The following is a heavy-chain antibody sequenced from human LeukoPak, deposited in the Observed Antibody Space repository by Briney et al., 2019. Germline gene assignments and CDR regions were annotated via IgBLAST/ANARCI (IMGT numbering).Heavy chain of an antibody. D-gene: IGHD6-6*01. CDR2: IKSKTDGGTT. CDR1: GFTFSNAW. V-gene: IGHV3-15*01. CDR3: TTDLGISSSSGIDY. Sequence: PGGSLRLSCAASGFTFSNAWMSWVRQAPGKGLEWVGRIKSKTDGGTTDYAAPVKGRFTISRDNSKNTLYLQMNSLKTEDTAVYYCTTDLGISSSSGIDYWGQGTLVTVSS. J-gene: IGHJ4*02.